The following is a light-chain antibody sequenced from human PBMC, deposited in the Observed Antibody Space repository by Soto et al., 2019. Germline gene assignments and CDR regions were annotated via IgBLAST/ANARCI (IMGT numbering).Light chain of an antibody. Sequence: IQMTQSPSSFSASTGDRVTITCRASQGISSYLAWYQQKPGKAPKLLIYAASTLQSGVPSRFSGSGSGSEFTLTISSLQPDDFATYYCQQYNNYLYTFGQGTKVDIK. CDR2: AAS. J-gene: IGKJ2*01. CDR3: QQYNNYLYT. CDR1: QGISSY. V-gene: IGKV1-8*01.